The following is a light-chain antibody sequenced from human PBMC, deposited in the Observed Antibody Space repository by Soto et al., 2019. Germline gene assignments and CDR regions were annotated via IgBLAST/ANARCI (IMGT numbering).Light chain of an antibody. J-gene: IGKJ5*01. CDR3: QQYDHLPIT. V-gene: IGKV1-33*01. Sequence: DIQMTQSPSSLSASVGDRVTITCQATQDISNYLNWYQQKPGEAPKLLIYDASKLETGVPSRFSGSGSGTDFTFTISSLQPEDFATYHCQQYDHLPITFGQGTRLEI. CDR1: QDISNY. CDR2: DAS.